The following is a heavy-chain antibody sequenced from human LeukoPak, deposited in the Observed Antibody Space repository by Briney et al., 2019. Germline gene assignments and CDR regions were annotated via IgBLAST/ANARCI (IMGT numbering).Heavy chain of an antibody. CDR3: ARVTPRGPTGVYFYYMDV. J-gene: IGHJ6*03. CDR1: GFTFYDYG. D-gene: IGHD7-27*01. V-gene: IGHV3-20*04. Sequence: GGSLRLSCAASGFTFYDYGMSWVRHARGKGLEWVSGIKWNGGSTGYADSVKGRFTISRDNAKNSVYLQLNSLRADDTAVYYCARVTPRGPTGVYFYYMDVWGKGTTVTISS. CDR2: IKWNGGST.